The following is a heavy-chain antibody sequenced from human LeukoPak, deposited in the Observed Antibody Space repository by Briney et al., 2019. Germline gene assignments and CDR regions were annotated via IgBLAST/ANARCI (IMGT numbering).Heavy chain of an antibody. CDR3: ARDKPLVVAAGYYFDY. V-gene: IGHV3-30*04. D-gene: IGHD2-15*01. CDR2: ISYDGSNK. Sequence: GGSLRLSCAASGFTFSSYAMHWVRQAPGKGLEWVAVISYDGSNKYYADSVKGRFTISRDNSKNTLYLQMNSLRAGDTAVYYYARDKPLVVAAGYYFDYWGQGTLVTVSS. J-gene: IGHJ4*02. CDR1: GFTFSSYA.